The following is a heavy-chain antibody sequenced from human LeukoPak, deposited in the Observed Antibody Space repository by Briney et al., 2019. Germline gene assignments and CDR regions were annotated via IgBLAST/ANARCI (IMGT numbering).Heavy chain of an antibody. CDR2: MSYSGTT. V-gene: IGHV4-39*01. CDR3: ARHPEVLMAFDI. Sequence: SETLSLTRTVSGGSISSSSYYWGWIRQPPGKGLEWIGSMSYSGTTYSNPSLKSRVTISVDTSKNQFSLKVNSVTAADTGVYYCARHPEVLMAFDIWGQGTLVTVST. CDR1: GGSISSSSYY. D-gene: IGHD1-14*01. J-gene: IGHJ3*02.